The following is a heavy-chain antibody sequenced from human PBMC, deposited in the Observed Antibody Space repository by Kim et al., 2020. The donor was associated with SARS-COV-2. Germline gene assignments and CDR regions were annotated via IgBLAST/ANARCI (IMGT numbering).Heavy chain of an antibody. Sequence: SVKVSCKTSGGTFKSYGINWVRQAPGQGLEWLGRIIPVLETPTYAQKFQGRVTIMADRSTSTAYMELTSLRSEDTAVYYCATADFDYWGQGTLVTVSS. V-gene: IGHV1-69*04. CDR1: GGTFKSYG. J-gene: IGHJ4*02. CDR2: IIPVLETP. CDR3: ATADFDY.